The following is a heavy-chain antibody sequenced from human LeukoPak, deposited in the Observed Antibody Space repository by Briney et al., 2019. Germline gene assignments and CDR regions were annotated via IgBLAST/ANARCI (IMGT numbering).Heavy chain of an antibody. CDR1: GDSVSSNSAA. CDR3: ARAGYYDGNSNPPGY. J-gene: IGHJ4*02. CDR2: TYYTSKWYN. Sequence: SQTLSLTCALSGDSVSSNSAAWNWIRQSPSRGLEWLGRTYYTSKWYNDYAVSVKSRITINPDTSRNQFSLQLSSVTPEDTAVYYCARAGYYDGNSNPPGYWGQGTLVTVSS. D-gene: IGHD4-23*01. V-gene: IGHV6-1*01.